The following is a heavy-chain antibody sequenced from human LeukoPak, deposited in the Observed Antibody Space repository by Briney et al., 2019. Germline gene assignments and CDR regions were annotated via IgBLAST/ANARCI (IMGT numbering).Heavy chain of an antibody. V-gene: IGHV3-74*01. CDR1: GFTFSTYW. J-gene: IGHJ4*02. CDR3: TTIRPGY. CDR2: IKDGGTTT. Sequence: GGSLTLSCAASGFTFSTYWIHWVRHAPGKGLVWVARIKDGGTTTDYADSVKGRFTISRDDAKSTLYLHMNSLRAEDTAVYYCTTIRPGYWGQGTLVTVSP. D-gene: IGHD1-26*01.